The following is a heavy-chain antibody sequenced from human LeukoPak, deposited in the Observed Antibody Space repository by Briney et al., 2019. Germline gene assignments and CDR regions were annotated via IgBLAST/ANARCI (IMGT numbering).Heavy chain of an antibody. D-gene: IGHD3-22*01. CDR1: GGSISSQY. CDR3: ARRLGHYDSSGFDY. CDR2: IYYRGST. V-gene: IGHV4-59*08. Sequence: SQTLSLTCIVSGGSISSQYWSWIRQPPGKGLEWIGNIYYRGSTNYNPSLKSRVTISVDTSKNQFSLILRSLTAADTAVYYCARRLGHYDSSGFDYWGQGTLVTVSS. J-gene: IGHJ4*02.